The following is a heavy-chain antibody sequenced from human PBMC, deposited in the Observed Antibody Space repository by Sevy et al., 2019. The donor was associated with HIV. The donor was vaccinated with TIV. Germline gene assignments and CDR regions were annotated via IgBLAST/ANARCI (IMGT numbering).Heavy chain of an antibody. D-gene: IGHD3-3*01. CDR2: INPKSGAT. CDR3: ASQSYDFWTGPVDYDYGMDV. Sequence: ASVKVSCKASGYTFTDTGYYVHWVRQAPGQGLEWMGWINPKSGATYYAQKFQGRVTMTRDTSVSTANMLLSRLSSDDTAVYYSASQSYDFWTGPVDYDYGMDVWGQGTTVTVSS. J-gene: IGHJ6*02. V-gene: IGHV1-2*02. CDR1: GYTFTDTGYY.